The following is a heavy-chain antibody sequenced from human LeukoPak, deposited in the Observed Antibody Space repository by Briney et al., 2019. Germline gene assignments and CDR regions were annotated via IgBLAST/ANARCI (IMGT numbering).Heavy chain of an antibody. Sequence: PSETLSLTCTVSGGSTSSYYWSWIRQPPGKGLEWIGYIYYSGSTNYNPSLKSRVTISVDTSKNQFSLKLSSVTAADTAVYYCARVPSCCGDYFDYWGQGTLVTVSS. CDR1: GGSTSSYY. D-gene: IGHD2-2*01. J-gene: IGHJ4*02. CDR3: ARVPSCCGDYFDY. V-gene: IGHV4-59*01. CDR2: IYYSGST.